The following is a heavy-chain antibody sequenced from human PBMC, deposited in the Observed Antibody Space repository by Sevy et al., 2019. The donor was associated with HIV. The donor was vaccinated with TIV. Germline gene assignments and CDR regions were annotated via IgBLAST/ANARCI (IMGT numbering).Heavy chain of an antibody. CDR3: ACKTFYDSSGYYGY. J-gene: IGHJ4*02. Sequence: GGSLRLSCAASGFTFSSYWMSWVRQAPGKGLEWVANIKQDGSEKYYVDSVKGRFTISRDKAKNSLYLQMNSLRAEDTAVYYCACKTFYDSSGYYGYWGQGTLVTVSS. D-gene: IGHD3-22*01. CDR2: IKQDGSEK. CDR1: GFTFSSYW. V-gene: IGHV3-7*01.